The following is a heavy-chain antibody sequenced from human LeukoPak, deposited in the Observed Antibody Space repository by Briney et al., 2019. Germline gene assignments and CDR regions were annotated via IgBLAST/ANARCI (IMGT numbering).Heavy chain of an antibody. V-gene: IGHV4-59*01. CDR1: GGSSSCYY. D-gene: IGHD4-17*01. Sequence: SETLSLTCTVSGGSSSCYYWRWIRQPPGKGLEWIVYIYYSGSTNYSPSLQSRVTISVDTSNNQFSLKLSSVTAADTALYYCARETYGEGAFDIWGQGTIVTVSS. CDR3: ARETYGEGAFDI. CDR2: IYYSGST. J-gene: IGHJ3*02.